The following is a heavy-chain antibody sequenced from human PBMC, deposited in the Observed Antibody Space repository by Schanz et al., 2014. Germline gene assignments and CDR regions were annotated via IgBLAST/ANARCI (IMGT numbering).Heavy chain of an antibody. V-gene: IGHV3-33*06. CDR2: LWHDGSKK. CDR3: AKGRFGELSAFDI. D-gene: IGHD3-10*01. CDR1: GFTFSSYD. J-gene: IGHJ3*02. Sequence: VHLLESGGGLVQPGGSLRLSCVASGFTFSSYDVFWVRQAPGKGLEWVAILWHDGSKKYYADSVKGRFTVSRDNSKNTLYLQMNSLRAEDTAVYYCAKGRFGELSAFDIWGQGTMVTVSS.